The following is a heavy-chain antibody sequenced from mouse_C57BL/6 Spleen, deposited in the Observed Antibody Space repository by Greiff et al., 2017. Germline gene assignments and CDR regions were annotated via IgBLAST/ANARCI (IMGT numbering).Heavy chain of an antibody. J-gene: IGHJ2*01. CDR3: ERYLDLGY. CDR2: ISSGSSTI. V-gene: IGHV5-17*01. Sequence: EVLLVESGGGLVKPGGSLKLSCAASGFTFSDYGMHWVRQAPEKGLEWVAYISSGSSTIYYADTVKGRSTISTDNAKNTLFLQMTSLKSEDTAMYYCERYLDLGYWGPGTTLTVAS. CDR1: GFTFSDYG.